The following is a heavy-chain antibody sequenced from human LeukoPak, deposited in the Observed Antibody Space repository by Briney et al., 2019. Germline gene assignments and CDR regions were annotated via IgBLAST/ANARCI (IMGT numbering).Heavy chain of an antibody. D-gene: IGHD6-19*01. CDR2: ISYDGSNK. CDR1: GFTFSSYG. V-gene: IGHV3-30*18. J-gene: IGHJ6*02. Sequence: QPGRSLRLSCAASGFTFSSYGMHWVRQAPGKGLEWVAVISYDGSNKYYADSVKGRFTISRDNSKNTLYLQMNSLRAEDTAVYYCAKELSTYSSGWYPGYYYGMDVWGQGTTVTVSS. CDR3: AKELSTYSSGWYPGYYYGMDV.